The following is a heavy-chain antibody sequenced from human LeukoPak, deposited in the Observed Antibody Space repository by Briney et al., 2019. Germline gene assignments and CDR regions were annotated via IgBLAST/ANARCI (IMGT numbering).Heavy chain of an antibody. CDR3: ARDPPRGTTVTHLGY. CDR1: GFTFSSYE. CDR2: INWNGGST. V-gene: IGHV3-20*04. D-gene: IGHD4-17*01. Sequence: SGGSLRLSCAASGFTFSSYEMNWVRQVPGKGLEWVSGINWNGGSTGNADSVKGRFTISRDNSKNTLYLQMNSLRAEDTAVYYCARDPPRGTTVTHLGYWGQGTLVTVSS. J-gene: IGHJ4*02.